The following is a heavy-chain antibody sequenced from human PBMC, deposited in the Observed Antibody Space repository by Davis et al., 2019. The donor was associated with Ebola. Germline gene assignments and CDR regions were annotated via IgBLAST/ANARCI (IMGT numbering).Heavy chain of an antibody. Sequence: ASVKVSCKASGYTFTSYAMHWVRQAPGQRLEWMGWINAGSGNTKHSQKFQGRITITRDTSASTAYMELSSLRSEDTAVYYCVTRSGTDDYWGQGTLVTVSS. CDR2: INAGSGNT. CDR1: GYTFTSYA. CDR3: VTRSGTDDY. V-gene: IGHV1-3*01. J-gene: IGHJ4*02. D-gene: IGHD2-15*01.